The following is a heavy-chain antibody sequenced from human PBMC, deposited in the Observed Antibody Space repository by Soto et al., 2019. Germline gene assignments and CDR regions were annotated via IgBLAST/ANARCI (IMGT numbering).Heavy chain of an antibody. V-gene: IGHV3-30*18. J-gene: IGHJ3*02. Sequence: GGSLRLSCAASGFTFSSYGMHWVRQAPGKGLEWVAVISYDGSNKYYADSVKGRFTISRDNSKNTLYLQMNSLRAEDTAVYYCAKGGPVLRYFDWLLNNDAFDIWGQGTMVTVSS. CDR3: AKGGPVLRYFDWLLNNDAFDI. D-gene: IGHD3-9*01. CDR2: ISYDGSNK. CDR1: GFTFSSYG.